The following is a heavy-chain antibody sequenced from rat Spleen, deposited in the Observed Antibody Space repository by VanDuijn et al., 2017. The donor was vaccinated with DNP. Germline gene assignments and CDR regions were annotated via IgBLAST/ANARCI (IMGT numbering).Heavy chain of an antibody. J-gene: IGHJ3*01. CDR3: ATHTFTPGITTPFAY. Sequence: EVQLVESGGDVVQPGRSLKVSCVVSGFTFNNYWMTWSRQAPGKVLEWVASITAGGEYTYSPDSVKGRFTISRDNAKSTLYLQMNSLKSEDTATYYCATHTFTPGITTPFAYWGQGTLVTVSS. V-gene: IGHV5-31*01. CDR1: GFTFNNYW. CDR2: ITAGGEYT. D-gene: IGHD1-4*01.